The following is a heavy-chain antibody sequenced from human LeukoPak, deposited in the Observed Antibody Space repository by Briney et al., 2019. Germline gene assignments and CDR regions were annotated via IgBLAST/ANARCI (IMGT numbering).Heavy chain of an antibody. V-gene: IGHV3-30*01. CDR2: VSSAGTDE. D-gene: IGHD1-14*01. Sequence: GGSLRLSCAASGFIFSNHPLRWVRQAPGRGLEWVSVVSSAGTDEYYANPVKGRFTISRDTSKNSLDLQMKSLRPDDTAVYYCVRQASSFRNHHLYIDVWGKGTTVTVSS. J-gene: IGHJ6*03. CDR3: VRQASSFRNHHLYIDV. CDR1: GFIFSNHP.